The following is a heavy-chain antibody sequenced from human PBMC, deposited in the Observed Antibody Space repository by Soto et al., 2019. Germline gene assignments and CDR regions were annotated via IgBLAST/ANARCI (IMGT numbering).Heavy chain of an antibody. D-gene: IGHD3-10*01. J-gene: IGHJ4*02. CDR3: AKIRGSGSYYIFDY. Sequence: QPGGSLRLSCAASGFTFSSYAMSWVRQAPGKGLEWVSGISDSGGSTYYADFVKGRFTISRDNSKNTLYLQMNSLRADDTAVYFCAKIRGSGSYYIFDYWGQGTLVTVSS. V-gene: IGHV3-23*01. CDR2: ISDSGGST. CDR1: GFTFSSYA.